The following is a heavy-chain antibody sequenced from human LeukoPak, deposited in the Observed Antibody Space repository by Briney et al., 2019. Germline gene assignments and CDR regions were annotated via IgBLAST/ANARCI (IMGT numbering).Heavy chain of an antibody. J-gene: IGHJ5*02. V-gene: IGHV3-23*01. CDR3: AKSGSYSSAWYAGDWFDP. CDR1: GFTCNTYG. CDR2: ISGSGGTT. D-gene: IGHD6-19*01. Sequence: GGSLRLSCAASGFTCNTYGMSWVRQAPGKGLEWVSSISGSGGTTYYADSVKGRLTISRDNSKNTQYLQMNSLRAEDTAVYYCAKSGSYSSAWYAGDWFDPWGQGTLVTVSS.